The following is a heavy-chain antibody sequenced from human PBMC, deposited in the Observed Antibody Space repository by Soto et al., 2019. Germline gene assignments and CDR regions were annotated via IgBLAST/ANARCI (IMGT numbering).Heavy chain of an antibody. J-gene: IGHJ4*02. CDR2: ISYDGSNK. V-gene: IGHV3-30*18. D-gene: IGHD4-17*01. CDR1: GFTFSSYG. CDR3: AKDHQDYGGKGYFDY. Sequence: GGSLRLSCAASGFTFSSYGMHWVRQAPGKGLEWVAVISYDGSNKYYADSVKGRFTISRDNSKNTLYLQMNSLRAEDTAVYYCAKDHQDYGGKGYFDYWGQGTLVTVSS.